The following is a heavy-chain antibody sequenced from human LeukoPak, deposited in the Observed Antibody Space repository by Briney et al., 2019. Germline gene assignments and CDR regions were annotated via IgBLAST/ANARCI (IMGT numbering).Heavy chain of an antibody. V-gene: IGHV1-24*01. J-gene: IGHJ4*02. CDR1: GYTLTKLS. CDR2: FDPEDGET. CDR3: ATPAGNWNDNFDY. D-gene: IGHD1-1*01. Sequence: ASVKVSCKVSGYTLTKLSMHWVRQAPGKGLEWMGGFDPEDGETIYAQKFQGRVTMTEDTSTDTAYMELSSLRSEDTAVYYCATPAGNWNDNFDYWGQGTLVTVSS.